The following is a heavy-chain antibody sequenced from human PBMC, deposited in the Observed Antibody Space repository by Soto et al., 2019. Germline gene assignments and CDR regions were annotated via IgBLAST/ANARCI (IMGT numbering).Heavy chain of an antibody. CDR1: GGSINTFY. Sequence: PSETLSLTCTVSGGSINTFYWSWVRQPAGKGLEWIGRIFSSGSSRFNPSLERRGAMSVETSKNHFSLNQSNGNAADMAVYYCAREGSYSAYNFAHGIQLWSLDYWGQGTLVTVSS. J-gene: IGHJ4*02. CDR2: IFSSGSS. CDR3: AREGSYSAYNFAHGIQLWSLDY. D-gene: IGHD5-12*01. V-gene: IGHV4-4*07.